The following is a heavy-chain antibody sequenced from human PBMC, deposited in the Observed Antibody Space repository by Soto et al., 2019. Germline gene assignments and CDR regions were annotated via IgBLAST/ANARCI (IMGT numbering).Heavy chain of an antibody. CDR1: GGSGIDYH. D-gene: IGHD5-18*01. CDR2: VNNNGNT. V-gene: IGHV4-59*02. J-gene: IGHJ4*02. Sequence: SQTLPHTCNVSGGSGIDYHWSWIRQPPGKGLEWIGYVNNNGNTDYNPSLESRVTISVDTSRNQFSLKLSSVTAADTAVYYCARGGGYSDYWGQGTLVTV. CDR3: ARGGGYSDY.